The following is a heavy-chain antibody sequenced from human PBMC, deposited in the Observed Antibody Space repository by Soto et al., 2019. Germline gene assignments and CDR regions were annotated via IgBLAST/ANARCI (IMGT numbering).Heavy chain of an antibody. Sequence: QLQLQESGPGLVKPSETLSLTCTVSGGSISSSSYYWGWIRQPPGKGLEWIGSIYYSGSTYYNPSPKSRVTISVDTSKNQFSLKLSSVTAADTAVYYCARHDSNWNDVDDAFDIWGQGTMVTVSS. CDR1: GGSISSSSYY. CDR2: IYYSGST. J-gene: IGHJ3*02. CDR3: ARHDSNWNDVDDAFDI. D-gene: IGHD1-20*01. V-gene: IGHV4-39*01.